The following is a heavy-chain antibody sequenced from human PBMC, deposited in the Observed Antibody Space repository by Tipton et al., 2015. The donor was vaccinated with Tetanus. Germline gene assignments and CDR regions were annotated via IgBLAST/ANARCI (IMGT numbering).Heavy chain of an antibody. V-gene: IGHV4-31*02. CDR3: ARESITIFGVVSIDY. D-gene: IGHD3-3*01. Sequence: LRLSCTVAGDSISSGGYYWNWVRQNPGKGLEWLGYIFSGGTTFYSPSLNGRVSMSLDTSKNLFALRLASVTAADTAVYYCARESITIFGVVSIDYWGQGTLVTVSS. CDR2: IFSGGTT. J-gene: IGHJ4*02. CDR1: GDSISSGGYY.